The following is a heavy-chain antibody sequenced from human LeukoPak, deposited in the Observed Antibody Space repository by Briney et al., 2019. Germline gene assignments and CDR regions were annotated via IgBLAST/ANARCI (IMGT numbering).Heavy chain of an antibody. CDR2: ISYDGSNK. D-gene: IGHD2-15*01. Sequence: QAGGSLRLSCAASGFSFSSYGMHWVRQAPGKGLEWVAVISYDGSNKYYADSVKGRFTISRDNSKNTLYLQMNSLRAEDTAVYYCAKDLLVVVAASQYYYYYGMDVWGQGTTVTVSS. CDR1: GFSFSSYG. J-gene: IGHJ6*02. CDR3: AKDLLVVVAASQYYYYYGMDV. V-gene: IGHV3-30*18.